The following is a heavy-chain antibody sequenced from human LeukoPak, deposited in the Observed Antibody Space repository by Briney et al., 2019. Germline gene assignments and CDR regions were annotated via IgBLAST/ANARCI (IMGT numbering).Heavy chain of an antibody. Sequence: SETLSLTCTVSGGSISSYYWSWIRQPPGKGLEWIGYIFDSGSTNYNPSLKSRVTISVDTSKNQFSLKLSSVTAADTAVYYCARHTRIAAASCFDPWGQGTLVT. J-gene: IGHJ5*02. CDR3: ARHTRIAAASCFDP. CDR1: GGSISSYY. D-gene: IGHD6-13*01. V-gene: IGHV4-59*08. CDR2: IFDSGST.